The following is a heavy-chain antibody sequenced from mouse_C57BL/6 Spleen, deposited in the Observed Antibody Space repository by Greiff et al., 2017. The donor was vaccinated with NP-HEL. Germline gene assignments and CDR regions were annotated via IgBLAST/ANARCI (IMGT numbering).Heavy chain of an antibody. V-gene: IGHV10-1*01. D-gene: IGHD1-1*01. CDR3: VRADYGSMLDY. CDR1: GFSFNTYA. J-gene: IGHJ2*01. Sequence: EVKLMESGGGLVQPKGSLKLSCAASGFSFNTYAMNWVRQAPGKGLEWVARIRSKSNNYATYYADSVKDRFTISRDDSESMLYLKMNNSKTDDTAMYYCVRADYGSMLDYWGQGTTLTVSS. CDR2: IRSKSNNYAT.